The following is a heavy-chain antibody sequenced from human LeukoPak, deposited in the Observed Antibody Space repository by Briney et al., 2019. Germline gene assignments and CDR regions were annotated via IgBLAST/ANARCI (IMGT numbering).Heavy chain of an antibody. CDR1: GFAFSSYW. V-gene: IGHV3-7*04. D-gene: IGHD3-22*01. CDR2: IKQDGSEK. CDR3: ARAVYYYDSSHPDAFDI. J-gene: IGHJ3*02. Sequence: GGSLRLSCAASGFAFSSYWMSWVRQAPRKGLEWVANIKQDGSEKYYVDSVKGRFTISRDNAKNSLYLQMNSLRAEDTAVYYCARAVYYYDSSHPDAFDIWGQGTMVTVSS.